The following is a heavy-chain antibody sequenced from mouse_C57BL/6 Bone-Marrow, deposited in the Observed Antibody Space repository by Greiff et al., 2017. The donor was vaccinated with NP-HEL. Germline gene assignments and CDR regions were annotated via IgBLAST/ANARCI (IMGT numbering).Heavy chain of an antibody. D-gene: IGHD2-1*01. V-gene: IGHV1-81*01. Sequence: VQLQESGAELARPGASVKLSCKASGYTFTSYGISWVKQRTGQGLEWIGEIYPRSGNTYYNEKFKGKATLTADKSSSTAYMELSSLTSEDSAVYCCARRTLLCHFAYWGQGTLVTVSA. CDR3: ARRTLLCHFAY. CDR1: GYTFTSYG. CDR2: IYPRSGNT. J-gene: IGHJ3*01.